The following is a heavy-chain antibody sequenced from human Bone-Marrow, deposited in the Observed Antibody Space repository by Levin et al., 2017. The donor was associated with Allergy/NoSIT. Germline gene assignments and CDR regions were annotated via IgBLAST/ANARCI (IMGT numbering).Heavy chain of an antibody. D-gene: IGHD3-22*01. Sequence: PGGSLRLSCTTSGFTFIDYAMNWVRQAPGKGLEWVGFIRSKVYGETIEYAASVKGRFTISRDDSKSIAYLQMNSLKTEDTAVYFCTRSPDYYDSSGYVWYLDLWGRGTLVTVSS. CDR2: IRSKVYGETI. V-gene: IGHV3-49*04. CDR3: TRSPDYYDSSGYVWYLDL. CDR1: GFTFIDYA. J-gene: IGHJ2*01.